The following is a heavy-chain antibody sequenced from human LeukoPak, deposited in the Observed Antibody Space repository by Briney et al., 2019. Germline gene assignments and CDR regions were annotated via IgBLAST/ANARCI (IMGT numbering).Heavy chain of an antibody. J-gene: IGHJ3*02. D-gene: IGHD3-10*01. CDR3: ARSITLFDAFDI. V-gene: IGHV1-2*02. CDR1: GYTFTGYY. Sequence: ASVKVSCKASGYTFTGYYMHWVRQAPGQGLEWMGWINPNSGDTNYAQRFQGRVIVTRDTSISTGHMEMSRLRSDDTAVYYCARSITLFDAFDIWGQGTMVTVSS. CDR2: INPNSGDT.